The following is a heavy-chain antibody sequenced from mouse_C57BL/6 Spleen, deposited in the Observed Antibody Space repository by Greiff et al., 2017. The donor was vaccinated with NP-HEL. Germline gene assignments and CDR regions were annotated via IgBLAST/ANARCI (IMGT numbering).Heavy chain of an antibody. Sequence: QVQLKESGAELVKPGASVKMSCKASGYTFTSYWITWVKQRPGQGLEWIGDIYPGSGSTNYNEKFKSKATLTVDTSSSTAYMQLSSLTSEDSAVYYCARYRLPGSYFDYWGQGTTLTVSS. CDR3: ARYRLPGSYFDY. CDR2: IYPGSGST. D-gene: IGHD5-5*01. J-gene: IGHJ2*01. V-gene: IGHV1-55*01. CDR1: GYTFTSYW.